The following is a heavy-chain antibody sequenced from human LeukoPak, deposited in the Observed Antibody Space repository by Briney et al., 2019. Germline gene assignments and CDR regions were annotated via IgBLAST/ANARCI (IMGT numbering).Heavy chain of an antibody. V-gene: IGHV3-33*08. D-gene: IGHD1-26*01. CDR2: IWSDGSHQ. CDR3: ATDRGGYPFDN. J-gene: IGHJ4*02. Sequence: GKSLRLSCAASGFTFNTYCMHWVRQAPGKGLEGVAVIWSDGSHQTYADSVRGRFTISRDNSKSTLYLQMNSLRTEDTAVYYCATDRGGYPFDNWGQGTLVTVSS. CDR1: GFTFNTYC.